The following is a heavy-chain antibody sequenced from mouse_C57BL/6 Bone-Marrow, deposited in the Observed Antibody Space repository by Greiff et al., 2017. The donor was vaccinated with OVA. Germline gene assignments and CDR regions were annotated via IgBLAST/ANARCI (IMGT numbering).Heavy chain of an antibody. CDR3: ARYDYGTSYYYARDD. V-gene: IGHV1-7*01. J-gene: IGHJ4*01. Sequence: QVQLQQSGAELAKPGASVKLSCKASGYTFTSYWMHWVNQRPGQGLAWIGYINPSSGYTKYNQKFKDKATVTADKSSSTAYMQLSSLTYEDSAVDYCARYDYGTSYYYARDDWGQGTSVTVSS. CDR2: INPSSGYT. CDR1: GYTFTSYW. D-gene: IGHD1-1*01.